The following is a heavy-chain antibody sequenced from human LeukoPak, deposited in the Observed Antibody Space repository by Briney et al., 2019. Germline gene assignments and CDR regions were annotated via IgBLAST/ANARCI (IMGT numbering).Heavy chain of an antibody. CDR2: ISAYNGNT. D-gene: IGHD3-22*01. CDR1: GYTFTSYG. V-gene: IGHV1-18*01. CDR3: ARADSDNYYYYYGMDV. Sequence: ASVKVSCKASGYTFTSYGISWVRQAPGQGLEWMGWISAYNGNTNYAQKLQGRVTMTTDTSTSTAYMELRSLRSDDTAVYYCARADSDNYYYYYGMDVWGQGTTVTVSS. J-gene: IGHJ6*02.